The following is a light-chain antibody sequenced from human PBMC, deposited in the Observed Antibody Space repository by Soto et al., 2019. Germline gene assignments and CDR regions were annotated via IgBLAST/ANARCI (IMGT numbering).Light chain of an antibody. J-gene: IGLJ2*01. CDR1: NIGSKS. CDR3: QVGDSSSDHPDGV. Sequence: SSELTQPPSVSGAPGKTARITCGGNNIGSKSGHWYHQKPGQAPVLVIYYDSDRPSGTPERFSGSNSGNTATLTISRVEAGGEAECYCQVGDSSSDHPDGVFGGGTRLTV. CDR2: YDS. V-gene: IGLV3-21*04.